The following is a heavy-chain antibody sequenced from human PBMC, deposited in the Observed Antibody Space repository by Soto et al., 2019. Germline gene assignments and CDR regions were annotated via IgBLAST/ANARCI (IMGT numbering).Heavy chain of an antibody. CDR2: ISHSGTTI. Sequence: QVQLVESGGGLVKPGGSLTLSCAASGFTFSDYYMSWIRQAPGKGLEWVSYISHSGTTIYYADSVKGRFTISRDNAKNSMYLQMNSLRAEDTAVYYCARFARYGDYGESFDSWGQGTLVTVSS. CDR3: ARFARYGDYGESFDS. D-gene: IGHD4-17*01. J-gene: IGHJ4*02. CDR1: GFTFSDYY. V-gene: IGHV3-11*01.